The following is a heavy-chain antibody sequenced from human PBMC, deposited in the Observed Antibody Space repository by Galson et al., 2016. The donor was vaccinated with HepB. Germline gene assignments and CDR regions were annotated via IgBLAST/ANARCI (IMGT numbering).Heavy chain of an antibody. Sequence: SLRLSCAASGSTFNSYSMNWVRQAPGKGLEWVSYISSSSSAIYYADSVKGRFPISRDNAKNSLNLQMNSLRAEDTAVYYCARGGSGSHPNQHYFYYYALDVWGIGATVTVSS. J-gene: IGHJ6*04. CDR1: GSTFNSYS. D-gene: IGHD3-10*01. CDR3: ARGGSGSHPNQHYFYYYALDV. CDR2: ISSSSSAI. V-gene: IGHV3-48*01.